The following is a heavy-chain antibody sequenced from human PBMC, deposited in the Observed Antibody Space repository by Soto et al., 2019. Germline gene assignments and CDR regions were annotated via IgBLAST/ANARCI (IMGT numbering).Heavy chain of an antibody. J-gene: IGHJ6*02. CDR3: AILYGSGSFYYGMDV. D-gene: IGHD3-10*01. CDR2: MNPNSGNT. CDR1: GYTFTSYD. Sequence: GASVKVSCKASGYTFTSYDINWVRQATGQGLEWMGWMNPNSGNTGYAQKFQGRVTMTRNTSISTAYMELSSLRSEDTAVYYCAILYGSGSFYYGMDVWGQGTTVTVSS. V-gene: IGHV1-8*01.